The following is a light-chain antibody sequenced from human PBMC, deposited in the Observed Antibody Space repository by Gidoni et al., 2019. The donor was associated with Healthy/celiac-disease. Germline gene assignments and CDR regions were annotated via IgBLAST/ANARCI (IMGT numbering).Light chain of an antibody. CDR3: QWGT. CDR2: GAS. V-gene: IGKV3-20*01. J-gene: IGKJ1*01. CDR1: QSVSSSY. Sequence: EIVLTQSPGTLSLSPGERATLSCRASQSVSSSYLDWYQQKPGQAPRLLIYGASSRATGIPDRFSGSGSGTDFTLTISRLEPEDFAVYYCQWGTFGQGTKVEIK.